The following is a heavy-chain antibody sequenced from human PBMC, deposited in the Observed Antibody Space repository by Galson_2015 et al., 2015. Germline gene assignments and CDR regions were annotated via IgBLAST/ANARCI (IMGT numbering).Heavy chain of an antibody. J-gene: IGHJ6*02. CDR3: ARGRGVRGVIGCMDV. V-gene: IGHV3-64*02. Sequence: SLRLSCAASGFTFSSYAMHWVRQAPGKGLEYVSAISSNGGSTYYADSVKGRFTISRDNSKNALYLQMGSLRAEDMAVYYCARGRGVRGVIGCMDVWDQGTTVTVSS. CDR2: ISSNGGST. CDR1: GFTFSSYA. D-gene: IGHD3-10*01.